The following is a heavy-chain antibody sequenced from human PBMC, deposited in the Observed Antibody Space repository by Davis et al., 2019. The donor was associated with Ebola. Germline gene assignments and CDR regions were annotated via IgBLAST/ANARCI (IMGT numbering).Heavy chain of an antibody. CDR2: ISYDGSNT. Sequence: PGGSLRLFCAASGFSFITYDMHWVRQAPGKGLEWVAVISYDGSNTVYADSAKGRFTISRDNTKNTLSLQMNTLRPEDTATYYCAKRQVAGTGDYYYGLDVWGPGTTVTVAS. D-gene: IGHD6-19*01. J-gene: IGHJ6*02. V-gene: IGHV3-30*18. CDR3: AKRQVAGTGDYYYGLDV. CDR1: GFSFITYD.